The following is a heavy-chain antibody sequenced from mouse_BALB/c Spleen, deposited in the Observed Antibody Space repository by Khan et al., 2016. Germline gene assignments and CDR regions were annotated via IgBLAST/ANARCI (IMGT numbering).Heavy chain of an antibody. Sequence: VQLQQSGPELVKPGASVKISCKTSGYTFTDYTIHWVKQSHGASLEWIGNINPNIGGSSYNQKFKDKATLTVDKSSRTANMEFRSLTSEDSAVYDCARGRFAFWGQGTLVTVSA. J-gene: IGHJ3*01. CDR1: GYTFTDYT. V-gene: IGHV1-22*01. CDR3: ARGRFAF. CDR2: INPNIGGS.